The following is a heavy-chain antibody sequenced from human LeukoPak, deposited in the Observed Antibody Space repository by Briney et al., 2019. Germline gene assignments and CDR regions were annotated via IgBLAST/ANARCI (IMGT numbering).Heavy chain of an antibody. J-gene: IGHJ4*02. CDR2: ISWNSGSI. V-gene: IGHV3-9*03. D-gene: IGHD6-13*01. CDR1: GFTFDDYA. CDR3: AKDIGSSWYGNYFDY. Sequence: GRSLRLSCAASGFTFDDYAMHWVRQAPGKGLEWVSGISWNSGSIGYADSVKGRFTISRDNAKNSLYLQMNSLRAEEMALYYCAKDIGSSWYGNYFDYWGQGTLVTVSS.